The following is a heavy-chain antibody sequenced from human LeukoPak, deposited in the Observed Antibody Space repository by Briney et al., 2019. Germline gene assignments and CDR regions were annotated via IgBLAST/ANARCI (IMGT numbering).Heavy chain of an antibody. V-gene: IGHV1-2*06. CDR1: GYTFTGYY. J-gene: IGHJ4*02. D-gene: IGHD3-22*01. CDR3: ARGTTSPMIVVVNPFDY. CDR2: INPNSGGT. Sequence: ASVKVSCKASGYTFTGYYMHWVRQAPGQGLEWMGRINPNSGGTNYAQKFQGRVTMTRDTSIITAYMELSRLRSDDTAVYYCARGTTSPMIVVVNPFDYWGQGTLVTVSS.